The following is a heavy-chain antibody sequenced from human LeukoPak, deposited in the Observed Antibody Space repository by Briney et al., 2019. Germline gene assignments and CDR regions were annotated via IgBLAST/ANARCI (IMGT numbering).Heavy chain of an antibody. CDR3: AKDSVRGYFDY. CDR2: ISGSGGST. CDR1: GFTFSSYG. J-gene: IGHJ4*02. D-gene: IGHD2-2*01. V-gene: IGHV3-23*01. Sequence: GGSLRLSCAASGFTFSSYGMSWVRQAPGTGLEWVSAISGSGGSTYYADSVKGRFTISRDNSKNTLYLQMNSLRAEDTAVYYCAKDSVRGYFDYWGQGTLVTVSS.